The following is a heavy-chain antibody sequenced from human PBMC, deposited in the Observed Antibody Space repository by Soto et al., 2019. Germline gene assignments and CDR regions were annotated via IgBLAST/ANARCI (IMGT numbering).Heavy chain of an antibody. CDR1: GFTFSSYA. V-gene: IGHV3-30-3*01. J-gene: IGHJ4*02. Sequence: GGSLRLSCAASGFTFSSYAMHWVRQAPGKGLEWVAVISYDGSNKYYADSVKGRFTISRDNSKNTLYLQMNSLRAEDTAVYYCARDWVVVVITHIEGVLEYWGQGTLVTVSS. D-gene: IGHD3-22*01. CDR3: ARDWVVVVITHIEGVLEY. CDR2: ISYDGSNK.